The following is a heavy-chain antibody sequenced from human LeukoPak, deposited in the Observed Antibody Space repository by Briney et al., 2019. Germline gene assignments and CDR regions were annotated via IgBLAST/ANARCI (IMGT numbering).Heavy chain of an antibody. D-gene: IGHD5-18*01. V-gene: IGHV4-31*03. Sequence: PSETLSLTCTVSGGSISSGGYYWSWIRQHPGKGLEWIGYIYYSGSTYYNPSLKSRVTISVDTSKNQFSLKLSSVTAADTAVYYCARGGRRVDRAIPFDYWGQGTLVTVSS. CDR1: GGSISSGGYY. CDR2: IYYSGST. J-gene: IGHJ4*02. CDR3: ARGGRRVDRAIPFDY.